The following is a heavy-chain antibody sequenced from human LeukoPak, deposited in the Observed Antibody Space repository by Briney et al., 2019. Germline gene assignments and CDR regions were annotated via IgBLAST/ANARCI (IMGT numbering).Heavy chain of an antibody. CDR1: GFTFSYYS. Sequence: GGPLRLSCAASGFTFSYYSMNWVRQAPGKGLEWVSIIYSGGSTYYTDSVKGRFTVSRDNSKDTLFLQMNSLRAEDTAVYYCARVTYHLLYGSYYYYMDVWGKGTTVTVSS. V-gene: IGHV3-53*01. D-gene: IGHD2-2*02. J-gene: IGHJ6*03. CDR3: ARVTYHLLYGSYYYYMDV. CDR2: IYSGGST.